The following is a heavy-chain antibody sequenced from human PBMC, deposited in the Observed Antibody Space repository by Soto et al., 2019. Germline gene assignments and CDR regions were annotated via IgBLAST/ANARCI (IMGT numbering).Heavy chain of an antibody. Sequence: QITLKESGPTLVKPTQTLTLTCTFSGFSLTSGVVGVGWIRQPPGEALEWLALIYCNDEQCYNPSLRNRLTITRDTSKTQVVITMTHIDPVPTAIYYCANRLPGPSGYDVWGQANTVTVSS. CDR1: GFSLTSGVVG. CDR3: ANRLPGPSGYDV. CDR2: IYCNDEQ. J-gene: IGHJ6*02. D-gene: IGHD6-13*01. V-gene: IGHV2-5*01.